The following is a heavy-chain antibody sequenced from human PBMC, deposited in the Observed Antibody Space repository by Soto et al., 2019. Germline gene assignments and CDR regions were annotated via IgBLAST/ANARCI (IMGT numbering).Heavy chain of an antibody. V-gene: IGHV3-33*01. CDR2: IWNDGSNK. CDR3: ASEYCSGGSCYYSGMDV. CDR1: GFTFSSYG. J-gene: IGHJ6*02. Sequence: QVQLVESGGGVVQPGRSLRLSCAASGFTFSSYGMHWVRQAPGKGLEWVAVIWNDGSNKYYADSVKGRFTISRDNSKNSLDLQMNSLRAEDTAVYYCASEYCSGGSCYYSGMDVWGQGTTVTVSS. D-gene: IGHD2-15*01.